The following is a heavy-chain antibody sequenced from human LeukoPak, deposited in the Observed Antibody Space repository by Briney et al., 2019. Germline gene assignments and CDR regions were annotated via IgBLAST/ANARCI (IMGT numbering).Heavy chain of an antibody. Sequence: KASETLSLTCAVSGGSISSGGYLWSWIRQTPGKGLEWIAYIHDSGSTYNNPSLKSRISISIDTSKNQFSLKLNSVTAADTAVYYCARVVAAAGNNWFDPWGQGTLVTVSS. CDR3: ARVVAAAGNNWFDP. D-gene: IGHD6-13*01. V-gene: IGHV4-30-4*07. CDR2: IHDSGST. CDR1: GGSISSGGYL. J-gene: IGHJ5*02.